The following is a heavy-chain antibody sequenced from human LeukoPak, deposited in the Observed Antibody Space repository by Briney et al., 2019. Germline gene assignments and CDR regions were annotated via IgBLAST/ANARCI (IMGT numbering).Heavy chain of an antibody. CDR1: GFXFSSCS. V-gene: IGHV3-48*02. CDR3: ARVGTTGIDFDY. J-gene: IGHJ4*02. CDR2: ISSSSSTI. D-gene: IGHD1-1*01. Sequence: GGSLRLSCEASGFXFSSCSITWVRQAPGKGLEWVSYISSSSSTIYYADSVKGRFNISRDNAKNSLCLQMNSLRDEDTAVYYCARVGTTGIDFDYWGQGTLVTVSS.